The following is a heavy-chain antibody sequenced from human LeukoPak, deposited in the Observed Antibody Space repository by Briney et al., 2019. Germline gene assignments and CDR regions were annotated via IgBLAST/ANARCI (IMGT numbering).Heavy chain of an antibody. D-gene: IGHD2-2*01. V-gene: IGHV3-43*01. Sequence: PGGSLRLSCAASGFTFDDYTLHRVRQAPGKGLEWVSLISWNGGNTYYADSVKGRFTISRDNSKNTLYLQMNSLRAEDTAVYYCAKGWGDCSSATCYFSYYMDVWGKGTTVTVSS. CDR3: AKGWGDCSSATCYFSYYMDV. CDR2: ISWNGGNT. CDR1: GFTFDDYT. J-gene: IGHJ6*03.